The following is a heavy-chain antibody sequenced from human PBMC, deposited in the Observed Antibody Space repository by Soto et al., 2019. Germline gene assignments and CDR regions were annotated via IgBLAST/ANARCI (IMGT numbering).Heavy chain of an antibody. CDR1: GYTFTSYA. CDR2: INAGNGNT. D-gene: IGHD3-3*01. CDR3: ARGSTSMRFLEWPTAVYGMDV. Sequence: ASVKVSCKASGYTFTSYAMHWVRQAPGQRLEWMGWINAGNGNTKYSQKFQGRVTITRDTSASTAYMELSSLRSEDTAVYYCARGSTSMRFLEWPTAVYGMDVWGQGTTVTVSS. J-gene: IGHJ6*02. V-gene: IGHV1-3*01.